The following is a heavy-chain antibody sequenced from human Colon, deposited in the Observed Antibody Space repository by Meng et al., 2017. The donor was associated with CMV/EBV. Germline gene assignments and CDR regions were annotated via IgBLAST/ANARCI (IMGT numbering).Heavy chain of an antibody. Sequence: FSSFAMSWVRQAPGKGLEWVSVICIGSTIITYADSVKGRFTISRDDSKSSLYLQMSSLTAEDTAVYYCAKSYFGSGNYYNCPGYFDYWGQGTLVTVSS. CDR1: FSSFA. V-gene: IGHV3-23*03. D-gene: IGHD3-10*01. J-gene: IGHJ4*02. CDR2: ICIGSTII. CDR3: AKSYFGSGNYYNCPGYFDY.